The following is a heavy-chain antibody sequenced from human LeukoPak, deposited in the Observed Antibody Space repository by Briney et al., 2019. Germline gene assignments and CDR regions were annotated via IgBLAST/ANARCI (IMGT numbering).Heavy chain of an antibody. V-gene: IGHV1-69*13. CDR3: ARDRDYGDYYFDY. D-gene: IGHD4-17*01. CDR1: QYSFTDYA. J-gene: IGHJ4*02. Sequence: SVEVSCKASQYSFTDYAVHWVRQAPGQGLEWMGGIIPIFGTANYAQKFQGRVTITADESTSTAYMELSSLRSEDTAVYYCARDRDYGDYYFDYWGQGTLVTVSS. CDR2: IIPIFGTA.